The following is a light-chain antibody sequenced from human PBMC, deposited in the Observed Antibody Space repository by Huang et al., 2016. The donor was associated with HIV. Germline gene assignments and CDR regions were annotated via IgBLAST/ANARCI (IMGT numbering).Light chain of an antibody. V-gene: IGKV3-15*01. Sequence: EIVMTQSPATLSVSPGERAPPSCRASQSVSSNFAWYQQKPGQSPRLLIYGASTRATGIPARFSGSGSGTEFTLTISSLQSEDFAVYYCQQYNNWPLTFGGGTKVEIK. CDR1: QSVSSN. J-gene: IGKJ4*01. CDR2: GAS. CDR3: QQYNNWPLT.